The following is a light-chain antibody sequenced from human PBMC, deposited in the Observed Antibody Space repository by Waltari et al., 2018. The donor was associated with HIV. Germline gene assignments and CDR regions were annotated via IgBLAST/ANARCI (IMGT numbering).Light chain of an antibody. CDR2: RNN. CDR3: ATWDDTLSGHVV. CDR1: SSNIGSNY. J-gene: IGLJ2*01. Sequence: QSVLTQPPSASGTPGQRITISCSGSSSNIGSNYVYWYQQLPGTAPKLLIYRNNQRPSGVPDRFSGYKSSTSASLAISGLRSEDEADYYCATWDDTLSGHVVFGGGTKLNVL. V-gene: IGLV1-47*01.